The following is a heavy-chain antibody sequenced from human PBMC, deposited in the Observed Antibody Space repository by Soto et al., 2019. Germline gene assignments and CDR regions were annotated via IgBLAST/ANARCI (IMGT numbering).Heavy chain of an antibody. D-gene: IGHD3-22*01. V-gene: IGHV4-31*03. CDR2: IYYSGST. CDR1: GGSISSGGYY. CDR3: ARVRDYYDSSGYGPFDY. J-gene: IGHJ4*02. Sequence: SETLSLTCTVSGGSISSGGYYWSWIRQHPGKGLEWIGYIYYSGSTYYNPSLKSRVTISVDTSKNQFSLKLSSVTAADTAVYYCARVRDYYDSSGYGPFDYWGQGTLVTVSS.